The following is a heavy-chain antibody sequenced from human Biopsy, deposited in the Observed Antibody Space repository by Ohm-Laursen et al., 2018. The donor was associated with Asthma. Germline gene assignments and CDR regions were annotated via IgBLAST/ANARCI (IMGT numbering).Heavy chain of an antibody. D-gene: IGHD2-2*01. CDR2: IIPIFGPI. V-gene: IGHV1-69*13. CDR1: GGTFSSNS. CDR3: ARGPEYVRSSGALDY. Sequence: GASVKVSCKASGGTFSSNSINWVRQAPGQGLEWMGRIIPIFGPINYAQKFQGRVTISADDSTSTAYMELSSLSSEDTALYYCARGPEYVRSSGALDYWGQGTLVTVSS. J-gene: IGHJ4*02.